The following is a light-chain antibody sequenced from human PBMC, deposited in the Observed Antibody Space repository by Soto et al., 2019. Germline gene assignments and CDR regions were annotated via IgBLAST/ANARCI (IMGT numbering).Light chain of an antibody. V-gene: IGLV3-1*01. CDR1: KLGDKF. Sequence: SYELTQPPSVSVSPGQTASITCSGDKLGDKFASWFQQKPGHSPVLVIYQVTKRPSGIPERFSGSNSGNTATLTISGTQAMDEADYYCQAWDSSTGVVFGTGTKLTVL. J-gene: IGLJ1*01. CDR3: QAWDSSTGVV. CDR2: QVT.